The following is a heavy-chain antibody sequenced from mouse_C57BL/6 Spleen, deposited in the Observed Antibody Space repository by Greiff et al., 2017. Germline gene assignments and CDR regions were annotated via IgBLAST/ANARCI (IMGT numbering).Heavy chain of an antibody. D-gene: IGHD3-2*02. Sequence: VQLQQPGAELVMPGASVKLSCKASGYTFTSYWMHWVKQRPGQGLEWIGEINPSDSYTNYNQKFKGKSTLTVDKSSSTACRQLSSLTSEDSAVYYCARSGSGHYAMGYWGQGTSVTVSS. CDR2: INPSDSYT. V-gene: IGHV1-69*01. CDR3: ARSGSGHYAMGY. J-gene: IGHJ4*01. CDR1: GYTFTSYW.